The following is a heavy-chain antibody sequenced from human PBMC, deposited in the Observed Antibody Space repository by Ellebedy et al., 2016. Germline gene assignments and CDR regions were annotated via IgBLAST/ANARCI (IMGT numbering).Heavy chain of an antibody. D-gene: IGHD2-8*01. CDR3: AKGGYCTNGVCYLGSPIDY. CDR2: ISYDGSNK. Sequence: GGSLKLSCAASGFTFSSYAMHWVRQAPGKGLEWVAVISYDGSNKYYADSVKGRFTISRDNSKNTLYLQMNSLRAEDTAVYDCAKGGYCTNGVCYLGSPIDYWGQGTLVTVSS. V-gene: IGHV3-30*04. J-gene: IGHJ4*02. CDR1: GFTFSSYA.